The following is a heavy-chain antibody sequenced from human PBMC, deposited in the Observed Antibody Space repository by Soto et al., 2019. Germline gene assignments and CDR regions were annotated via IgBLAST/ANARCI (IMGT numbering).Heavy chain of an antibody. CDR3: AREFPYYVSSDSYLDY. D-gene: IGHD3-16*01. CDR1: GFTFSNYG. V-gene: IGHV3-30*03. CDR2: ISYDGSIT. J-gene: IGHJ4*02. Sequence: QLGGSLRLSCSSSGFTFSNYGMHWVRQAPDRGLEWLTYISYDGSITHFAGSVRGRFTVSRDNSKNQFSLHLNSVTPEDTAVYYCAREFPYYVSSDSYLDYWGQGALVTVSS.